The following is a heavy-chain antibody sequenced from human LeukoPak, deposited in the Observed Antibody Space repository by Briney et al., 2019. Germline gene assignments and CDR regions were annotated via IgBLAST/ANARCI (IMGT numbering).Heavy chain of an antibody. J-gene: IGHJ6*02. CDR3: ARDLRYCSSTSCFYYYYGMDV. CDR2: IYYSGST. D-gene: IGHD2-2*01. V-gene: IGHV4-59*01. CDR1: GGSISSYY. Sequence: ASETLSLTCTVSGGSISSYYWSWIRQPPGKGLEWIGYIYYSGSTNYNPSLKSRVTISVDTSKNQFSLKLSSVTAADTAVYYCARDLRYCSSTSCFYYYYGMDVWGQGTTVTVPS.